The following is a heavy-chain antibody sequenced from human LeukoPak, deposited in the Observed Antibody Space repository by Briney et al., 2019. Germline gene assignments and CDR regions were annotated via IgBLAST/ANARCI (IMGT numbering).Heavy chain of an antibody. CDR3: ARVNYYDSKGFDY. V-gene: IGHV4-59*12. CDR1: GGSISSYY. D-gene: IGHD3-22*01. J-gene: IGHJ4*02. Sequence: EPSETLSLTCTVSGGSISSYYWSWIRQPPGKGLEWIGYIYYSGSTNYNPSLKSRVTMSVDTSKNQFSLKLSSVTAADTAVYYCARVNYYDSKGFDYWGQGTLVTVSS. CDR2: IYYSGST.